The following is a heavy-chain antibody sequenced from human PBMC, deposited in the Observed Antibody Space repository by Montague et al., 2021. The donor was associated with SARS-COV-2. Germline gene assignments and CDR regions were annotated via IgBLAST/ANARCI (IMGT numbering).Heavy chain of an antibody. Sequence: PALVKPTQTLTLTCTFSGFSLSTSGVGVGWIRQPPGEALEWLALXXWDDDKRYSPSLKSRLTITKDTYKNQVVLTMTNMDPVDTATYYCAHSRITMVRGVINYYSMDVWGQATTINVSS. D-gene: IGHD3-10*01. CDR2: XXWDDDK. CDR1: GFSLSTSGVG. J-gene: IGHJ6*02. CDR3: AHSRITMVRGVINYYSMDV. V-gene: IGHV2-5*02.